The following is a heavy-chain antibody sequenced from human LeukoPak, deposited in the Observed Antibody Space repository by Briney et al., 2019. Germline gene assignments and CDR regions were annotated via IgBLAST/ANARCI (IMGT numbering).Heavy chain of an antibody. J-gene: IGHJ4*02. CDR3: ARALCSGGSCYSDY. Sequence: GGSLRLSCAASGFTFDDYAMHWVRQAPGKGLEWVSGISWNSGSIDYADSVKGRFTISRDNAKNSLYLQMNSLRAEDTAVYYCARALCSGGSCYSDYWGQGTLVTVSS. D-gene: IGHD2-15*01. CDR2: ISWNSGSI. V-gene: IGHV3-9*01. CDR1: GFTFDDYA.